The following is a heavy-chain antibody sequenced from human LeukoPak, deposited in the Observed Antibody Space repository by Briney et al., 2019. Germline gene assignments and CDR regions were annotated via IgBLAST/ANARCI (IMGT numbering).Heavy chain of an antibody. V-gene: IGHV4-39*01. CDR3: AKLATSDTGETY. J-gene: IGHJ4*02. CDR2: IYDSGST. D-gene: IGHD3-16*01. Sequence: SETLSLTCTVSGGSIRSSYYYWGWIRQPPGKGLEWIGSIYDSGSTYYNPSLKSRVTISVDTSKNQFSLKLNSVTAADTAIYYCAKLATSDTGETYWGQGTLVTVSS. CDR1: GGSIRSSYYY.